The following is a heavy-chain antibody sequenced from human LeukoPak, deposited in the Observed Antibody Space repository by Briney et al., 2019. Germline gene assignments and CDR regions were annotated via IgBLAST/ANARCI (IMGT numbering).Heavy chain of an antibody. D-gene: IGHD4-17*01. V-gene: IGHV1-2*02. J-gene: IGHJ6*03. CDR1: GYTFTGYY. CDR3: ARPASGDYTYYYYMDV. Sequence: ASVKVSCKASGYTFTGYYMRWVRQAPGQGLEWMGWINPNSGGTNYAQKFQGRVTMTRDTSISTAYMELSRLRSDDTAVYYCARPASGDYTYYYYMDVWGKGTTVTVSS. CDR2: INPNSGGT.